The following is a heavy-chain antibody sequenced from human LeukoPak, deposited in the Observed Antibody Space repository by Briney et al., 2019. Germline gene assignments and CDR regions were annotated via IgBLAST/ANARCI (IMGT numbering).Heavy chain of an antibody. D-gene: IGHD3-22*01. J-gene: IGHJ5*02. V-gene: IGHV4-61*01. CDR1: GYSISSSYY. CDR2: IYYNGNT. Sequence: SETLSLTCAVSGYSISSSYYWNWIRQPPGKGLEWIGYIYYNGNTYYNPSLKSRVTMSVDMSKNQLSLKLSSVTAADTAVYYCAREGYYYDSSGYTPFDLWGQGTLVTVSS. CDR3: AREGYYYDSSGYTPFDL.